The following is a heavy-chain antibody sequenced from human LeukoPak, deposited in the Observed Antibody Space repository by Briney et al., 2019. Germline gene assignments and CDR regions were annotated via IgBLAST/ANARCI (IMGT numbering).Heavy chain of an antibody. Sequence: PGGSPRLSCAASGLNFGSRGMHWVPQAPGKGLEWVSAISGSGGRPYYADSVKGRFTISRDNSKNTLYLQMNSLRAEDTAVYYCAKGGIVATIPYFDYWGQGTLVTVSS. CDR3: AKGGIVATIPYFDY. V-gene: IGHV3-23*01. CDR2: ISGSGGRP. J-gene: IGHJ4*02. D-gene: IGHD5-12*01. CDR1: GLNFGSRG.